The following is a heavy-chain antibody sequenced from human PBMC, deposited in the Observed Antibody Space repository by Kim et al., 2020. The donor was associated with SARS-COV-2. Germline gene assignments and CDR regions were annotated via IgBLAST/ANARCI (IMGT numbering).Heavy chain of an antibody. J-gene: IGHJ4*02. CDR3: AREGSSWYRNYLDY. V-gene: IGHV1-18*01. D-gene: IGHD6-13*01. Sequence: ARKIQGRVTMTTDTATRTAYMEMRSLRSDDTAVYYCAREGSSWYRNYLDYWGQGTLVTVSS.